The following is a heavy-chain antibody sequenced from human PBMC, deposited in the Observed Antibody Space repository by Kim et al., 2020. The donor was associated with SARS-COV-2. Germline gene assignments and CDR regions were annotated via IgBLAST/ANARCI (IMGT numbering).Heavy chain of an antibody. V-gene: IGHV3-23*01. CDR3: AKDHLWFGELLSD. J-gene: IGHJ4*02. Sequence: YADSVKGRFTISRDNSKNTLYLQMNSLRAEDTAVYYCAKDHLWFGELLSDWGQGTLVTVSS. D-gene: IGHD3-10*01.